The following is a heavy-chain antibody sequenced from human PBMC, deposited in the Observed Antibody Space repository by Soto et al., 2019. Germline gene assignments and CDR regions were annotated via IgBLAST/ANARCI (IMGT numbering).Heavy chain of an antibody. CDR1: GYTFTSYA. D-gene: IGHD2-2*03. J-gene: IGHJ5*02. Sequence: QVQLVQSGAEVKKPGASVKVSCKASGYTFTSYAMHWVRQAPGQRLEWMGWINAGNGNTKYSQKFQGRVTITRDTSASKAYMELSSLRSEDTAVYYCARDGYCSSTSCYNWFDPWGQGTLVTVSS. CDR3: ARDGYCSSTSCYNWFDP. V-gene: IGHV1-3*01. CDR2: INAGNGNT.